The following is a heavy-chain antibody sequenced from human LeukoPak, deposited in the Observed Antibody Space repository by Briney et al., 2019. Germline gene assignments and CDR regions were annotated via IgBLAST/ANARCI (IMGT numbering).Heavy chain of an antibody. V-gene: IGHV1-69*05. Sequence: SVKVSCKASGGTFSTYGVNWVRQAPGQGLEWMGGIITIFGAANYAQKFQGRVTLTTDESTNTAYMELSSLRSEDTAVFYCAVEMTTKTGIFFDFWGQGTLVTVSS. CDR3: AVEMTTKTGIFFDF. D-gene: IGHD5-24*01. J-gene: IGHJ4*02. CDR1: GGTFSTYG. CDR2: IITIFGAA.